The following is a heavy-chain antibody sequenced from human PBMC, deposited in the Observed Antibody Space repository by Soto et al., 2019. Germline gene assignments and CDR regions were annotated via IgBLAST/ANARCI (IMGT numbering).Heavy chain of an antibody. CDR1: GFTFSSYA. V-gene: IGHV3-23*01. CDR2: ISGSGGST. CDR3: ARTGYCGGDCYLYYYYGRDV. Sequence: PGGSLRLSCAASGFTFSSYAMSWVRQAPGKGLEWVSAISGSGGSTYYADSVKGRFTVSRDNSKNTLYLQMGSLRAEDMAVYYCARTGYCGGDCYLYYYYGRDVWGQGTTVTVSS. J-gene: IGHJ6*02. D-gene: IGHD2-21*02.